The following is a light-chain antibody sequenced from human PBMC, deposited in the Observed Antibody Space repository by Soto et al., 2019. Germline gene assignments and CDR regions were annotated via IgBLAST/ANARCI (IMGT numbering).Light chain of an antibody. CDR2: LNNDGSH. CDR1: SGHSSYA. CDR3: QTWGSGIRV. Sequence: QLVLTQSPSASASLGASVKLTCTLSSGHSSYAIAWHQQQPEKGPRYLMNLNNDGSHIKGDGIPDRFSGSSSGAERYLTISSLQSEDEADYYCQTWGSGIRVFGGGTKLTVL. J-gene: IGLJ2*01. V-gene: IGLV4-69*01.